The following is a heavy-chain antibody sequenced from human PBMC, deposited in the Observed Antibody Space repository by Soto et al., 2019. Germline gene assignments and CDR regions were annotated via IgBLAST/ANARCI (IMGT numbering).Heavy chain of an antibody. D-gene: IGHD6-13*01. CDR2: ISYDGSNK. J-gene: IGHJ5*02. CDR1: GFTFSSYG. CDR3: AKDRPPSLDSSSWSPTWFDP. Sequence: QVQLVESGGGVVQPGRSLRLSCAASGFTFSSYGMHWVRQAPGKGLEWVAVISYDGSNKYYADSVKGRFTISRDNSKNTLYLQMTSLRAEDTAVYYCAKDRPPSLDSSSWSPTWFDPWGQGTLVTVSS. V-gene: IGHV3-30*18.